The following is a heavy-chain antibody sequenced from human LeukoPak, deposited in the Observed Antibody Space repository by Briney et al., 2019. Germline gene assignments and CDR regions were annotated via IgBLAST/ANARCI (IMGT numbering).Heavy chain of an antibody. V-gene: IGHV1-69*06. CDR1: GYTFTSYG. J-gene: IGHJ6*03. CDR2: IIPIFGTA. Sequence: SVKVSCKASGYTFTSYGISWVRQAPGQGLEWMGGIIPIFGTANYAQKFQGRVTITADKSTSTAYMELSSLRSEDTAVYYCASGSGSYYYYMDVWGKGTTVTVSS. CDR3: ASGSGSYYYYMDV. D-gene: IGHD1-26*01.